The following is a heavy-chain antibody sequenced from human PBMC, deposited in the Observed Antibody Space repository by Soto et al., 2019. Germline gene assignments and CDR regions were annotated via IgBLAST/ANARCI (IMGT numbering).Heavy chain of an antibody. Sequence: PSETLSLTCTVSGGSISSGDYYWSWIRQPPGKGLEWIGYIYYSGSTYYNPSLKSRVTISVDTSKNQFSLKLSSVTAADTAVYYCARDCSGGSCYYPLDYWGQGTLVTVSS. J-gene: IGHJ4*02. D-gene: IGHD2-15*01. CDR1: GGSISSGDYY. CDR2: IYYSGST. CDR3: ARDCSGGSCYYPLDY. V-gene: IGHV4-30-4*01.